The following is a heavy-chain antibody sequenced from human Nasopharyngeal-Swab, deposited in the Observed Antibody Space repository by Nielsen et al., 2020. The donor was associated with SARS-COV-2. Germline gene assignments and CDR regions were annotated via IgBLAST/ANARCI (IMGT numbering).Heavy chain of an antibody. V-gene: IGHV3-23*01. D-gene: IGHD6-19*01. J-gene: IGHJ4*02. CDR1: GFAFNNYA. CDR3: AKGRNRISVTGTLFDY. Sequence: GGSLRLSCAASGFAFNNYAMNWVRQAPGKGLEWVSVISGSGGSTCYADSVKGRFTISRDNSKNTLYLQMNSLTAEDTAVYFCAKGRNRISVTGTLFDYWGQGTLVTVSS. CDR2: ISGSGGST.